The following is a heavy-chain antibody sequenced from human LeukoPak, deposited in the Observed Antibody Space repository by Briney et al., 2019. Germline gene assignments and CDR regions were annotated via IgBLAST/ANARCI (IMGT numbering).Heavy chain of an antibody. Sequence: GGSLRLSCAASGFTFSSYAMSWVRQTPGKGLEWVSVISGSGRSTYYADSVKGRFTISRDNSKNTLYLQMNSLRAEDTAVYYCAKAESGWETDGFDIWGQGTMVTVSS. CDR3: AKAESGWETDGFDI. CDR1: GFTFSSYA. CDR2: ISGSGRST. V-gene: IGHV3-23*01. D-gene: IGHD6-19*01. J-gene: IGHJ3*02.